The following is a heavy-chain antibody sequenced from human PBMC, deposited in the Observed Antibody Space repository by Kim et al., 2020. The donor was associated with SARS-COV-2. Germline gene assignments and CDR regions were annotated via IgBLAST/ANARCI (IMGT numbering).Heavy chain of an antibody. CDR2: ISGSGGST. CDR3: AKDSGGDGWNYYDSSGYSPDY. D-gene: IGHD3-22*01. J-gene: IGHJ4*02. V-gene: IGHV3-23*01. CDR1: GFTFSSYA. Sequence: GGSLRLSCAASGFTFSSYAMSWVRQAPGKGLEWVSAISGSGGSTYYADSVKGRFTISRDNSKNTLYLQMNSLRAEDTAVYYCAKDSGGDGWNYYDSSGYSPDYWGQGTLVTVSS.